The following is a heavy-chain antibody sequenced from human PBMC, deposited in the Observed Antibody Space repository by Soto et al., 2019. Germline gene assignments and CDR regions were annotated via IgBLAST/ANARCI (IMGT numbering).Heavy chain of an antibody. CDR1: GDTFNNYV. CDR3: AGRCDSTTCLGHFDY. V-gene: IGHV1-69*06. CDR2: ILPIFATA. J-gene: IGHJ4*02. D-gene: IGHD2-2*01. Sequence: QVQLVQSGAEVKKPGSSVKVSCKASGDTFNNYVVNWVRQAPGQGLEWLGGILPIFATANYAQKFQGRVTITADKSTSTAYMELTSLRSEDTAGYYCAGRCDSTTCLGHFDYWGQGTLVTVAS.